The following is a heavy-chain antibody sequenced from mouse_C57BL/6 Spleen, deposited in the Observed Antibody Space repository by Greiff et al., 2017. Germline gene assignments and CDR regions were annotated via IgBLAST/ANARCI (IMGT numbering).Heavy chain of an antibody. CDR1: GYAFTNYL. Sequence: QVQLQQSGAELVRPGTSVKVSCKASGYAFTNYLIEWVKQRPGQGLEWIGVINPGSGGTNYNEKFKGKATLTADKSSSTAYMQLSSLTSEDSAVYFCARSPGSSYYYAMDYWGQGTSVTVSS. J-gene: IGHJ4*01. CDR2: INPGSGGT. CDR3: ARSPGSSYYYAMDY. V-gene: IGHV1-54*01. D-gene: IGHD1-1*01.